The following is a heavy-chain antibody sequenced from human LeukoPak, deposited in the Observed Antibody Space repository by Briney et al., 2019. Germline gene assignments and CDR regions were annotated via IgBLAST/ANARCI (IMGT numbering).Heavy chain of an antibody. Sequence: SETLSLTCTVSGGSISSSSYYWGWIRQPPGKGLEWIGSIYYSGSTYYNPSLQSRVTISVDRSKNQFSLKLSSVTAADTAVYYCARTTEGGYTYGYFYYYYMDVWGKGTTVTISS. CDR3: ARTTEGGYTYGYFYYYYMDV. CDR2: IYYSGST. V-gene: IGHV4-39*01. J-gene: IGHJ6*03. CDR1: GGSISSSSYY. D-gene: IGHD5-18*01.